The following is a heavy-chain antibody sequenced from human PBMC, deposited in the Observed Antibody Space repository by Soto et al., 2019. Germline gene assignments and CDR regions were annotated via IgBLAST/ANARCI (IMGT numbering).Heavy chain of an antibody. V-gene: IGHV3-21*01. J-gene: IGHJ3*02. CDR3: ARDRSKRDSSSSFAFDI. D-gene: IGHD6-6*01. CDR2: ISSSSSYI. Sequence: GGSLRLSCAASGFTFSSYSMNWVRQAPGKGLEWVSSISSSSSYIYYADSVKGRFTISRDNAKNSLYLQMNSLRAEDTAVYYCARDRSKRDSSSSFAFDIWGQGTMVTVSS. CDR1: GFTFSSYS.